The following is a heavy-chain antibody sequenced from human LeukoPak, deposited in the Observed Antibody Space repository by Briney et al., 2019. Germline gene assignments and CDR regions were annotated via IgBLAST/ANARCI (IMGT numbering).Heavy chain of an antibody. Sequence: PGGSLRLSCAASGFTFDDYGLSWVRQAPGKGLEWVSTINWNGGSTGYADSVKGRFTISRDNAKNSLYLQMNSLRAEDTAVYYCASGGVDTAMALPYYYYYYYMDVWGKGTTVTISS. V-gene: IGHV3-20*04. CDR3: ASGGVDTAMALPYYYYYYYMDV. CDR2: INWNGGST. J-gene: IGHJ6*03. D-gene: IGHD5-18*01. CDR1: GFTFDDYG.